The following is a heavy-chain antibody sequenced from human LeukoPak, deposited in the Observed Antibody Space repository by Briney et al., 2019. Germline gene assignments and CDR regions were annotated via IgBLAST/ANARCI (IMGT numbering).Heavy chain of an antibody. CDR1: GGSISSGSYD. J-gene: IGHJ4*02. Sequence: SQTLSLTCTVSGGSISSGSYDWSWIRQPAGKGLEWIGRIYTSGSTNYNPSIKSRVTISVDTSKNQFSLKLSSVTAADTAVYYCARSKRVWDSSGYYEYWGQGTLVTVSS. V-gene: IGHV4-61*02. CDR3: ARSKRVWDSSGYYEY. D-gene: IGHD3-22*01. CDR2: IYTSGST.